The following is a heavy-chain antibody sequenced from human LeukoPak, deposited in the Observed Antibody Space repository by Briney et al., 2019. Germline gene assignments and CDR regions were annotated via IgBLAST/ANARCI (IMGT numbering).Heavy chain of an antibody. V-gene: IGHV3-30*04. CDR3: STDNNWGFEY. D-gene: IGHD7-27*01. Sequence: GGSLRLSCAASGFTFSSYAMHWVREAPGKGLEWGAVISYDGSNKYYADSVKGRFTISRDNSKNTMSVQMNSLRSEDTAIYYCSTDNNWGFEYWGLGILVTVSS. J-gene: IGHJ4*02. CDR1: GFTFSSYA. CDR2: ISYDGSNK.